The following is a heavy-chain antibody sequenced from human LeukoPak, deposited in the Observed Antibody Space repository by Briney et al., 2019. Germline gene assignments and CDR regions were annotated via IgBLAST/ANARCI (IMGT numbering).Heavy chain of an antibody. CDR1: GGSISSSSYY. J-gene: IGHJ6*03. Sequence: SETLSLTCTVSGGSISSSSYYWGWIRQPPGKGLEWIGSIYYSGSTYYNPSLKSRVTMSVDTSKNQFSLKLSSVTAADTAVYYCAREFIVVVPAASRLYYYYMDVWGKGTTVTISS. D-gene: IGHD2-2*01. V-gene: IGHV4-39*07. CDR2: IYYSGST. CDR3: AREFIVVVPAASRLYYYYMDV.